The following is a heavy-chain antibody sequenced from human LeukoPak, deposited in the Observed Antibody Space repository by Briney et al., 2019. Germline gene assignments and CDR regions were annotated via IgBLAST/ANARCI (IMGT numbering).Heavy chain of an antibody. CDR3: TTAVAVAGSTYFDY. Sequence: GGSLRLSCTASGLTFSNAWMSWVRQAPEKGLELVGRIKSKTDYGTTDYAAPVKGRFTISRDDSKNTLYLQMNSLKTEDTAVYYCTTAVAVAGSTYFDYWGQGTLVTVSS. CDR1: GLTFSNAW. J-gene: IGHJ4*02. V-gene: IGHV3-15*01. D-gene: IGHD6-19*01. CDR2: IKSKTDYGTT.